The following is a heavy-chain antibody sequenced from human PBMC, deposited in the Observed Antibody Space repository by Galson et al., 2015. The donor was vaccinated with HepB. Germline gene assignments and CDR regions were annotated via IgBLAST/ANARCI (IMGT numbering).Heavy chain of an antibody. Sequence: PALVKPTQTLTLTCTFSGFSLSTSGVGVGWIRQSPGKALEWLALIYWNDDKRYSPSLKSRLTITKDTSKNQVVLTMTNMDPVDTATYYCAHRFYYDSTPGFQHWGQGTLVTVSS. CDR3: AHRFYYDSTPGFQH. J-gene: IGHJ1*01. D-gene: IGHD3-22*01. V-gene: IGHV2-5*01. CDR1: GFSLSTSGVG. CDR2: IYWNDDK.